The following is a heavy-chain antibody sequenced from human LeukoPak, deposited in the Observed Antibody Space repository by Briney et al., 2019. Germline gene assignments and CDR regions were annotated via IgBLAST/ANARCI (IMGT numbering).Heavy chain of an antibody. J-gene: IGHJ4*02. Sequence: PGGSLRLSCAASGFTLSSYAMSWVRQAPGKGLEWVSAISGSGGSTYYADSVKGRFTISRDNSKNTLYLQMNSLRAEDTAVYYCAKRSASSTSCYAIDYWGQGTPVTVSS. CDR1: GFTLSSYA. CDR2: ISGSGGST. V-gene: IGHV3-23*01. CDR3: AKRSASSTSCYAIDY. D-gene: IGHD2-2*01.